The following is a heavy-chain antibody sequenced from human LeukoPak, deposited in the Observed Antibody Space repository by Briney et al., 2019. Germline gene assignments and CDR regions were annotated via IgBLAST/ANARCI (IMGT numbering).Heavy chain of an antibody. D-gene: IGHD2-21*02. J-gene: IGHJ3*02. Sequence: GESLKISCKGSGYSFTSYWIGWVRQMPGKGREWMGVIFPGDSDTTYSPSFQGQVTISADRSISTAYLQWSSLKASDTALYFCARRRGDTAGGAFDIWGQGTMVTVSS. CDR3: ARRRGDTAGGAFDI. CDR1: GYSFTSYW. CDR2: IFPGDSDT. V-gene: IGHV5-51*01.